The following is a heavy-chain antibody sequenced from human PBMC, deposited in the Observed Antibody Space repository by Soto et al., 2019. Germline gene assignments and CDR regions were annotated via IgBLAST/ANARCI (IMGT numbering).Heavy chain of an antibody. D-gene: IGHD4-4*01. CDR3: ARELATITLDAFDI. Sequence: ASVKVSCKASGYAFTSYHLHWLRQTPGKGPEWMGIIKPGGGSTSYAQQFRGRLTMTRDTSTSTVYMEMNSLRSEDTAVYYCARELATITLDAFDIWGQGTMVTVSS. V-gene: IGHV1-46*01. CDR2: IKPGGGST. J-gene: IGHJ3*02. CDR1: GYAFTSYH.